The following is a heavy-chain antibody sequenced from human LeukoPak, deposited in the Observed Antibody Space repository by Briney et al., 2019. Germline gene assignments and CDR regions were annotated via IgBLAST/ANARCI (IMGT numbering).Heavy chain of an antibody. D-gene: IGHD5-18*01. V-gene: IGHV1-69*13. Sequence: ASVKVSCKASGGTFSSYAISWVRQAPGQGLEWMGGIIPIFGTANYAQKFQGRVTITADESTSTAYMELSSLRSEDTAVYYCARVLTAMAPGYYYGMDVWGQGTTVTVSS. J-gene: IGHJ6*02. CDR2: IIPIFGTA. CDR1: GGTFSSYA. CDR3: ARVLTAMAPGYYYGMDV.